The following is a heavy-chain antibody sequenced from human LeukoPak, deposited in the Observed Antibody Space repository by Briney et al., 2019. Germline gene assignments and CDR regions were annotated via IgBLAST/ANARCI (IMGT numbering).Heavy chain of an antibody. CDR3: ARGRLLMWFDP. CDR1: GGSFSGYS. V-gene: IGHV4-34*01. CDR2: INHSGST. Sequence: SETLSLTCAVYGGSFSGYSWSWIRQPPGKGLEWIGEINHSGSTNYNPSLKSRVTISVDTSKKQFSLKLSCVTAADTAVYYCARGRLLMWFDPWGQGTLVTVSS. D-gene: IGHD3-16*01. J-gene: IGHJ5*02.